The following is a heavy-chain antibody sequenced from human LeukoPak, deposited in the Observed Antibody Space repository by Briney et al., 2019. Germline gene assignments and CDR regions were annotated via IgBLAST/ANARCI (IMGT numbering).Heavy chain of an antibody. CDR1: GFTFSIYT. V-gene: IGHV3-30*04. D-gene: IGHD5-18*01. Sequence: PGRSLRLSCAASGFTFSIYTMFWVRQAPGKGLEWVALISHEGINKYHADSVMGRFTVSRDNSNHTLYLQMSSLRVEDTAVYYCARREYRYGQYYFDYWGQGILVTVSS. CDR3: ARREYRYGQYYFDY. J-gene: IGHJ4*02. CDR2: ISHEGINK.